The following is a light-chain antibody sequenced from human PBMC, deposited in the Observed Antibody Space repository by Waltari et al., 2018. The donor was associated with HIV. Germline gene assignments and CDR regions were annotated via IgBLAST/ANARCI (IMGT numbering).Light chain of an antibody. J-gene: IGKJ2*01. Sequence: DIQMTQSPSTLSASVGGSVTITCRASQSISSWLTWYQQKPGKAPKLLLYKASSLESGVPSRFSGRGSGTEVTIISSSLQPDDVANYYCQQYNSYSTFGQGTKLEIK. V-gene: IGKV1-5*03. CDR1: QSISSW. CDR3: QQYNSYST. CDR2: KAS.